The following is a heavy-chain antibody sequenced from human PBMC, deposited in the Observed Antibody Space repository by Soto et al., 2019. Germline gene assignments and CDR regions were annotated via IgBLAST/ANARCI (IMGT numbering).Heavy chain of an antibody. CDR1: GGTVASSHW. D-gene: IGHD2-21*02. Sequence: PSETLSLTXGVSGGTVASSHWWSWVRQSPGRGLEWIGNVYHTGDTNFNPSLQSRVTFSVDKSNNQFSLRLTSVTAADTAVYFCAREIVTAGGNNYFDPWGPGTLVTSPQ. CDR2: VYHTGDT. CDR3: AREIVTAGGNNYFDP. J-gene: IGHJ5*02. V-gene: IGHV4-4*02.